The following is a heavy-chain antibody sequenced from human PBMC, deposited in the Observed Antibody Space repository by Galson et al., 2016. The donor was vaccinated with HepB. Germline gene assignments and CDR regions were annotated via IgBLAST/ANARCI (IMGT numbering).Heavy chain of an antibody. J-gene: IGHJ5*02. Sequence: SLRLSCAASGFTFGRYEMNWVRQAPGKGLEWVAYMSASTNSRKYADSVRGRFTISRDNTNNSLYLQMDSLSADDTALYYCVRGSVAWGRFDPWGQGTLVTVSS. CDR1: GFTFGRYE. V-gene: IGHV3-48*03. CDR2: MSASTNSR. D-gene: IGHD3-16*01. CDR3: VRGSVAWGRFDP.